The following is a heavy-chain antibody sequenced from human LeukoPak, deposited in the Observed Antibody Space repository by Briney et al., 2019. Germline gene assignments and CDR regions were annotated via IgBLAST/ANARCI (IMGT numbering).Heavy chain of an antibody. CDR2: IYYSGST. CDR1: GGSISSSSYY. V-gene: IGHV4-61*05. Sequence: SQTLSLTCTVSGGSISSSSYYWGWIRQPPGKGLEWIGYIYYSGSTNYNPSLKSRVTISVDTSKNQFSLKLSSVTAADTAVYYCARGVSGDSSGYYPDYWGQGTLVTVSS. CDR3: ARGVSGDSSGYYPDY. D-gene: IGHD3-22*01. J-gene: IGHJ4*02.